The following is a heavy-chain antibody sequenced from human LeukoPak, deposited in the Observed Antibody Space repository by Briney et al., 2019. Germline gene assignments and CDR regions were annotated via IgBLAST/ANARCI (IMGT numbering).Heavy chain of an antibody. CDR1: GYTFTSYA. CDR2: INAGNGNT. D-gene: IGHD1-1*01. Sequence: GASVKVSCKASGYTFTSYAMHWVRQAPGQRLEWMGWINAGNGNTKYSQKFQGRVTITRDTSASTAYMELSSLRSEDTAVYYCARGHGLLPEGLNWTPWGQGTLVTVSS. V-gene: IGHV1-3*01. J-gene: IGHJ5*02. CDR3: ARGHGLLPEGLNWTP.